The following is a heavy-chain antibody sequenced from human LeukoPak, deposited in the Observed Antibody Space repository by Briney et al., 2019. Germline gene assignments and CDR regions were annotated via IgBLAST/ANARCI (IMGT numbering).Heavy chain of an antibody. Sequence: GGSLRLSCAASGFTFSLYGMSWVRQAPGKGLEWVSSVSGSGRSTYYADSVKGRFTISRDNSKNTLYLQMNSLRAEDTAVYYCAKGSGSNTGWGQGTLVTVSS. CDR2: VSGSGRST. CDR1: GFTFSLYG. D-gene: IGHD1-26*01. CDR3: AKGSGSNTG. V-gene: IGHV3-23*01. J-gene: IGHJ4*02.